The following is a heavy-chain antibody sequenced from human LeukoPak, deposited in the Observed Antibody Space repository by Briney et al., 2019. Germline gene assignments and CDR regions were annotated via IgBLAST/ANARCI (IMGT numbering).Heavy chain of an antibody. V-gene: IGHV3-9*01. D-gene: IGHD3-9*01. CDR2: ITWNSDTI. CDR1: GFTFDDYV. Sequence: GGSLRLSCAASGFTFDDYVMHWVRQAPGKGLEWVSGITWNSDTIAYADSVKGRFTISRDNAKNLLFLQMNNMRVEDTGVYYCARDVDRRDDPWGQGILVTVSS. CDR3: ARDVDRRDDP. J-gene: IGHJ5*02.